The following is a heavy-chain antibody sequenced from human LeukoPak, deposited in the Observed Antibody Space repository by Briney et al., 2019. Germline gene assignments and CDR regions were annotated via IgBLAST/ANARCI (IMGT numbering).Heavy chain of an antibody. V-gene: IGHV1-18*01. Sequence: GASVNVSCKSYGYTFMSHGITWVRQAPGQGLEWVGCISGYSSNTHYAQTLQGRVTMTTDTSTSTAYMEVRSLRSDDTAVYYCARSSSWRDYYYYYGMDVWGQGTTVTVSS. D-gene: IGHD6-13*01. CDR2: ISGYSSNT. CDR1: GYTFMSHG. CDR3: ARSSSWRDYYYYYGMDV. J-gene: IGHJ6*02.